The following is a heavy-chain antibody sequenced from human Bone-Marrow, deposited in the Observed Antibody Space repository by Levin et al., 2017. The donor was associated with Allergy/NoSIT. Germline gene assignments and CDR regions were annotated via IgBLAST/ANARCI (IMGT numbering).Heavy chain of an antibody. D-gene: IGHD3-22*01. Sequence: SCAASGFTFDDYAMHWVRQGPGKGLEWVSGISWNSDHVGYADSVVGRFTISRDNAKNSLYLQMNNLRAEDSAFYYCTKDSGRGSSGYYYDNRFDPWGQGTLVTVSS. V-gene: IGHV3-9*01. CDR1: GFTFDDYA. CDR2: ISWNSDHV. CDR3: TKDSGRGSSGYYYDNRFDP. J-gene: IGHJ5*02.